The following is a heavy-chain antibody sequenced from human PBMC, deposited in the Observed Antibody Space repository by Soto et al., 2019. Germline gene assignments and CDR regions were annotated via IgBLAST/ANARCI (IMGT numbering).Heavy chain of an antibody. CDR1: GYTFTSYG. CDR3: ARGKRGAYCSSTSCFYGMDV. J-gene: IGHJ6*02. V-gene: IGHV1-18*01. CDR2: ISAYNGNT. Sequence: QVQLVQSGAEVKKPGASVKVSCKASGYTFTSYGISWVRQAPGQGLELMGWISAYNGNTNYAQKLQGRVTMTTETSTSTAYMELRSLRSDDTAVYYCARGKRGAYCSSTSCFYGMDVWGQGTTVTVSS. D-gene: IGHD2-2*01.